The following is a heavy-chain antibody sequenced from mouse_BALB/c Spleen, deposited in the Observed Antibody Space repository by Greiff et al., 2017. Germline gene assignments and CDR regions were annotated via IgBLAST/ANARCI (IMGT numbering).Heavy chain of an antibody. J-gene: IGHJ4*01. D-gene: IGHD1-1*01. V-gene: IGHV1-69*02. CDR2: IDPSDSYT. Sequence: QVQLQQPGAELVKPGASVKLSCKASGYTFTSYWMHWVKQRPGQGLEWIGEIDPSDSYTNYNQKFKGKAKLTAVTSTSTAYMELSSLTNEDSAVYYCTRSNYYGSSDYAMDYWGQGTSVTVSS. CDR3: TRSNYYGSSDYAMDY. CDR1: GYTFTSYW.